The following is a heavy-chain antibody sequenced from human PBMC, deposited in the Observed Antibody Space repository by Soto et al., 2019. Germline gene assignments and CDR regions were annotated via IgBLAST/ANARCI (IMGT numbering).Heavy chain of an antibody. V-gene: IGHV3-23*01. J-gene: IGHJ5*02. D-gene: IGHD4-17*01. CDR1: GFTFSSYA. Sequence: GSLRLSCAASGFTFSSYAMSWVRQAPGKGLEWVAAISGSGGSTYYADSVKGRFTISRDNSKNTLYLQMNSLRAEDTDVYYCAKPHTVTNWFDPWGQGTLVTVSS. CDR3: AKPHTVTNWFDP. CDR2: ISGSGGST.